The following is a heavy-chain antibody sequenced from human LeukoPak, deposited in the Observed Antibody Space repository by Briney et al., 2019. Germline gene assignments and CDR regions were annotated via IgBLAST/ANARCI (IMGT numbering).Heavy chain of an antibody. CDR3: ARDHEEDWLAEEYYYYMDV. Sequence: GASVKVSCKASGYTFTGYYMHWVRQAPGQGLEWMGWISAYNGNTNYAQKLQGRVTMTTDTSTSTAYMGLRSLRSDDTAVYYCARDHEEDWLAEEYYYYMDVWGRGTTVTISS. CDR1: GYTFTGYY. V-gene: IGHV1-18*04. J-gene: IGHJ6*03. D-gene: IGHD3/OR15-3a*01. CDR2: ISAYNGNT.